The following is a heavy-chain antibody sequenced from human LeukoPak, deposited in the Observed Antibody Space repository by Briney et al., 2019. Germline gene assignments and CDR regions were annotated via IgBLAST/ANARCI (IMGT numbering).Heavy chain of an antibody. J-gene: IGHJ4*02. CDR1: GYTFTSYD. CDR3: ARVGVAAAGYPFDY. CDR2: MNPNSGNT. V-gene: IGHV1-8*01. Sequence: ASVKVSCKASGYTFTSYDINWVRQATGQGLEWMGWMNPNSGNTGYAQKFQGRVTMTRDTSISTAYMELSRLRSDDTAVYYCARVGVAAAGYPFDYWGQGTLVTVSS. D-gene: IGHD6-13*01.